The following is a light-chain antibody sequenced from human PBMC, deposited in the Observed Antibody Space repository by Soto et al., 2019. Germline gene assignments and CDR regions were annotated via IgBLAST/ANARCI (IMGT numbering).Light chain of an antibody. CDR2: GAS. CDR3: QQYGNSPIT. Sequence: EIVLTQSPATLSLSPGERATLSCRASQSVSSYLAWYQQKPGQAPRLLIHGASTRAPGFPARFSGSGSGTDFTLTISRLEPEDFAVYYCQQYGNSPITFGQGTRLEIK. CDR1: QSVSSY. J-gene: IGKJ5*01. V-gene: IGKV3-20*01.